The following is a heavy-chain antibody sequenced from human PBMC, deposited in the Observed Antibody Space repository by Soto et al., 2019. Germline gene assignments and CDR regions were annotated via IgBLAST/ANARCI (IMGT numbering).Heavy chain of an antibody. V-gene: IGHV4-34*01. D-gene: IGHD3-16*02. CDR2: INHSGST. CDR1: GGSFSGYY. Sequence: SETLSLTCAVYGGSFSGYYWSWIRQPPGKGLEWIGEINHSGSTNYNPSLKSRVTISVDTSKNQFSLKLSSVTAADTAVYYCARKLYDYVWGSYRYSSDSWFDPWGQQTLVTVSS. CDR3: ARKLYDYVWGSYRYSSDSWFDP. J-gene: IGHJ5*02.